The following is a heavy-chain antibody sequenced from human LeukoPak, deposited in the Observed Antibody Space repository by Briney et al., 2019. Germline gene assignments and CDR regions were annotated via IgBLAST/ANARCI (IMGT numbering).Heavy chain of an antibody. CDR3: ARDFSPVAGPRGYFDY. V-gene: IGHV1-69*04. CDR1: GGTFSSYA. J-gene: IGHJ4*02. CDR2: IIPILGIA. D-gene: IGHD6-19*01. Sequence: SVKVSCKASGGTFSSYAISWVRQAPGQGLEWMGRIIPILGIANYAQKFQGRVTITTDKSTSTAYMELSSLRSEDTAVYYCARDFSPVAGPRGYFDYWGQGTLVTVSS.